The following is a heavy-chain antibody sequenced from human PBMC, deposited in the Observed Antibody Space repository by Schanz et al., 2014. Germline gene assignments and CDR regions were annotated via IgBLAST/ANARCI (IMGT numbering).Heavy chain of an antibody. V-gene: IGHV1-18*01. J-gene: IGHJ4*02. D-gene: IGHD2-2*01. Sequence: QVQLVQSGGEVKTPGASVKVSCKASGYTFTRSGISWVRQAPGQGLEWMGWIGGSDGNTNFAQKFQGRVTMTTDTSTSTVYMELRSLTSDDSAVYYCARGYCAGTSCPIFDYWGQGTLVTVSS. CDR3: ARGYCAGTSCPIFDY. CDR1: GYTFTRSG. CDR2: IGGSDGNT.